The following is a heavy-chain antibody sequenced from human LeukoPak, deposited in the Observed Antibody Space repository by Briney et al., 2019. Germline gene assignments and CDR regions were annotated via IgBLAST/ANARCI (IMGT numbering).Heavy chain of an antibody. CDR3: AREEGDDSSGYYYFDY. Sequence: SETLSLTCTVSGGSISSSSYYWGWIRQPPGKGLEWIGEINHSGSTNYNPSLKSRVTISVDKSKNQFSLKLSSVTAADTAVYYCAREEGDDSSGYYYFDYWGQGTLVTVSS. CDR1: GGSISSSSYY. CDR2: INHSGST. D-gene: IGHD3-22*01. J-gene: IGHJ4*02. V-gene: IGHV4-39*07.